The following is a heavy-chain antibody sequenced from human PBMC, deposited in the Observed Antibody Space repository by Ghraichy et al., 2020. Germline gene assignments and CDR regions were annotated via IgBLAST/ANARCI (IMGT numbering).Heavy chain of an antibody. CDR2: ISGSGEST. CDR1: GFTFSIYA. Sequence: GESLNISCAASGFTFSIYAINWVRQAPGKGLEWVSGISGSGESTYYADSVKGRFTISRDNSKNTLYLQMKSLRAEDTAVYYCAKGGPFGYYGMDVWGQGTTVTVSS. J-gene: IGHJ6*02. D-gene: IGHD3-16*01. CDR3: AKGGPFGYYGMDV. V-gene: IGHV3-23*01.